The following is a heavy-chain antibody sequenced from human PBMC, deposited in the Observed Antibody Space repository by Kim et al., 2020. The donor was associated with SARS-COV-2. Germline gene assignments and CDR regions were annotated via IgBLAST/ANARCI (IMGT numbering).Heavy chain of an antibody. Sequence: STYCADSVKGRFTIFGDNSKNSLYLQVNSLRAEDTAVYYCALSTGYYFDYWGQGALVTV. J-gene: IGHJ4*02. CDR3: ALSTGYYFDY. V-gene: IGHV3-66*01. D-gene: IGHD2-8*02. CDR2: ST.